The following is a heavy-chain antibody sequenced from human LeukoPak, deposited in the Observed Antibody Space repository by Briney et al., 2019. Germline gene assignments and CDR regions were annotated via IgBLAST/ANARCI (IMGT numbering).Heavy chain of an antibody. Sequence: GGSLRLSCAASGFNFRSYWMHWVRQAPGKGLVWVSRIKSDGSSTSYADSVKGRLTISRGNAKNTLYLQMNSLRAEDTAVYHCARDIRWYGSGSEGAFDIWGQGTMVTVSS. CDR3: ARDIRWYGSGSEGAFDI. D-gene: IGHD3-10*01. V-gene: IGHV3-74*01. J-gene: IGHJ3*02. CDR2: IKSDGSST. CDR1: GFNFRSYW.